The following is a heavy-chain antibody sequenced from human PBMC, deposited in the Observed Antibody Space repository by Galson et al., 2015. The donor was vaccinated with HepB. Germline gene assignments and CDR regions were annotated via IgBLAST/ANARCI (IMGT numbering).Heavy chain of an antibody. CDR2: IYYSGST. J-gene: IGHJ6*02. CDR1: GGSISSYY. CDR3: AREYYYDSSGYSTKPHMDV. Sequence: ETLSLTCTVSGGSISSYYWSWIRQPPGKGLEWIGYIYYSGSTNYNPSLKSRVTMSVDTSKNQFSLKLSSVTAADTAVYYCAREYYYDSSGYSTKPHMDVWGQGTTVTVSS. V-gene: IGHV4-59*12. D-gene: IGHD3-22*01.